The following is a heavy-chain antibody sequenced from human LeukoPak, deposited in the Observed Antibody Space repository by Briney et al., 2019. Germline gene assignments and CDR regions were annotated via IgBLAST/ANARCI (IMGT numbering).Heavy chain of an antibody. Sequence: SETLSLTCAVYGGSFSGYYWSWIRQPPGKGLEWIGEINHSGSTNYNPSLKSRVTISVDTSKNQFSLKLSSVTAADTAVYYCARGYSSSWYQGPSNWFDPWGQGTLVTVSS. J-gene: IGHJ5*02. CDR3: ARGYSSSWYQGPSNWFDP. V-gene: IGHV4-34*01. CDR2: INHSGST. D-gene: IGHD6-13*01. CDR1: GGSFSGYY.